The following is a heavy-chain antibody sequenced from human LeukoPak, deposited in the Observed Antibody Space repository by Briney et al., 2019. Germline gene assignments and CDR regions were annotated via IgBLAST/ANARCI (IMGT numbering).Heavy chain of an antibody. Sequence: GESLKISCKGSGDSFTSYWIGWVRQMPGKGLEWMGIIYPGDFDTRYSPSFQGQVTFSADKSISTAYLQWSSLKASDTAMYYCARRAPLSGESLDNWGQGTLVTVSS. V-gene: IGHV5-51*01. CDR1: GDSFTSYW. D-gene: IGHD4-17*01. CDR2: IYPGDFDT. CDR3: ARRAPLSGESLDN. J-gene: IGHJ4*02.